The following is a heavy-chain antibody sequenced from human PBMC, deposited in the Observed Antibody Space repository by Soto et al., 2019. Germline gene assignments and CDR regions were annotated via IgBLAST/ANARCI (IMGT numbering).Heavy chain of an antibody. CDR1: GFTFSSYS. V-gene: IGHV3-21*01. Sequence: EVQLVESGGGLVKPGGSLRLSCAASGFTFSSYSMNWVRQAPGKGLEWVSSISSSSSYIYYADSVKGRFTISRDNAKNSLYLQMNSLRAEDTAVYYCARERAGYCRSTSCPFDIWGQGTMVTVSS. CDR3: ARERAGYCRSTSCPFDI. D-gene: IGHD2-2*01. CDR2: ISSSSSYI. J-gene: IGHJ3*02.